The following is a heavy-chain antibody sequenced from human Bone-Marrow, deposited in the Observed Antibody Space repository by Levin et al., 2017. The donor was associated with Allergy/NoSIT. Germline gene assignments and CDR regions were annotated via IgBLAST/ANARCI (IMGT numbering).Heavy chain of an antibody. CDR3: AKVLCVTTGCTYAFDI. CDR2: ISGSGGGT. V-gene: IGHV3-23*01. Sequence: PGGSLRLSCAASGFTLTSSVMTWVRQAPGKGLEWVSTISGSGGGTYYADSVKGRFTLSRDNSKNTLSLQMNSLRAEDTALYYCAKVLCVTTGCTYAFDIWGQGTMVTISS. D-gene: IGHD2-2*01. J-gene: IGHJ3*02. CDR1: GFTLTSSV.